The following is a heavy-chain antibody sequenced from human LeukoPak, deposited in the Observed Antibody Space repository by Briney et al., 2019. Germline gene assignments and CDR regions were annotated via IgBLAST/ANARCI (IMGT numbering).Heavy chain of an antibody. CDR3: TRMTTGHDY. D-gene: IGHD4-17*01. Sequence: KPSHTLAITGAVSRVSFDEYYWAWLRQTPGKGLEWIGEINHSGYTNDSPSLKSRVTLSIDTSRKQFSLNLRSVTVADAGIYYCTRMTTGHDYWGQGTLVTVSS. CDR1: RVSFDEYY. J-gene: IGHJ4*02. CDR2: INHSGYT. V-gene: IGHV4-34*01.